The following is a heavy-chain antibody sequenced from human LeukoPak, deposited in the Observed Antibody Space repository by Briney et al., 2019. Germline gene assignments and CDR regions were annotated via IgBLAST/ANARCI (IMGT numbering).Heavy chain of an antibody. J-gene: IGHJ6*03. CDR3: ARDSEYSSSPTPMGYYYYYMDV. CDR1: GYTFTSYY. Sequence: ASVKVSCNASGYTFTSYYMHWVRQAPGQGLEGMGRINPSGGSTSYAQKFQGRVTMTRDMSTSTVYMELSSLRSEDTAVYYCARDSEYSSSPTPMGYYYYYMDVWGKGTTVTVSS. CDR2: INPSGGST. D-gene: IGHD6-6*01. V-gene: IGHV1-46*01.